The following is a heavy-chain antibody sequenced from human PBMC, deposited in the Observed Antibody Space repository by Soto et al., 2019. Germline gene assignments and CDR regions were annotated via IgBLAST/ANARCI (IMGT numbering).Heavy chain of an antibody. CDR2: IYNSGST. CDR3: ARDPNYGILTGYRTYWYFDL. Sequence: QVQLQESGPGLVKPSQTLSLTCAVSGGSISSGGYYWSWIRQHPGKGLEWIGYIYNSGSTYYNPSRKSRVTQSVDASKNRFSLKLGSVTAADTALYYCARDPNYGILTGYRTYWYFDLWGRGTLVTVSS. V-gene: IGHV4-31*11. J-gene: IGHJ2*01. CDR1: GGSISSGGYY. D-gene: IGHD3-9*01.